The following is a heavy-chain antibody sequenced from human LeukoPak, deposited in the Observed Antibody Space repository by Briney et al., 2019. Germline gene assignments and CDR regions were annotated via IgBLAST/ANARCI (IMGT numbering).Heavy chain of an antibody. CDR3: ARDRGKFLIAF. Sequence: ASVKVSCKTSGGTFSSYAISWVRQAPGQRLEWLGWISAGNGDTGYSQKFQGRVTFTRDTSANTVYMELTSLTSEDAAVYYCARDRGKFLIAFWGQGTLVTVSS. V-gene: IGHV1-3*01. CDR2: ISAGNGDT. D-gene: IGHD1-26*01. CDR1: GGTFSSYA. J-gene: IGHJ4*02.